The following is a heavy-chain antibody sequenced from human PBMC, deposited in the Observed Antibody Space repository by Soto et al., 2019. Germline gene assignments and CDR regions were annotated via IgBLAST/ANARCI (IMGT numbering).Heavy chain of an antibody. V-gene: IGHV4-31*03. CDR3: AREPYYDFWSGYSAEAFDI. CDR1: GGSISSGGYY. CDR2: IYYSGST. D-gene: IGHD3-3*01. Sequence: SETLSLPCTVSGGSISSGGYYWSWIRQHPGKGLEWIGYIYYSGSTYYNPSLKSRVTISVDTSKNQFSLKLSSVTAADTAVYYCAREPYYDFWSGYSAEAFDIWGQGTMVTVSS. J-gene: IGHJ3*02.